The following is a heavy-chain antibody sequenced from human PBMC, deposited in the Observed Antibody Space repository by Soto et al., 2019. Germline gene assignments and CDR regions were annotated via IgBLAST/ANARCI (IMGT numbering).Heavy chain of an antibody. Sequence: QVQLVQSGAEVKKPGASVKVSCKASGYTFTGYYMRWVRQAPGQGLEWMGWINPNSGGTNYAQKFQGWVTMTRDTSISTAYMELSRLRSDDTAVYYCAREETSGSYLSSWFDPWGQGTLVTVSS. V-gene: IGHV1-2*04. CDR2: INPNSGGT. CDR3: AREETSGSYLSSWFDP. J-gene: IGHJ5*02. CDR1: GYTFTGYY. D-gene: IGHD1-26*01.